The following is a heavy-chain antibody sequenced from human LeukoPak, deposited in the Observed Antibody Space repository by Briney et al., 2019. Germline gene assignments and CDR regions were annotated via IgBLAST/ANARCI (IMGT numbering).Heavy chain of an antibody. CDR1: GYTFTVYY. D-gene: IGHD6-13*01. V-gene: IGHV1-2*02. J-gene: IGHJ4*02. Sequence: ASVKVSCKASGYTFTVYYMHWVRRAPGQGLEWMGWINPNSGGTNYAQKFQGRVTITRDTSISTAYMELSRLRSDDTAVYYCARRSSIADSAGLDYWGQGTLVTVSS. CDR3: ARRSSIADSAGLDY. CDR2: INPNSGGT.